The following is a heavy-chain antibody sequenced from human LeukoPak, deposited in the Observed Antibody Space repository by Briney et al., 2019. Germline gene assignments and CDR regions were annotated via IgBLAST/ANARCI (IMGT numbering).Heavy chain of an antibody. Sequence: SETLSLTCAVYGGYFSGYYWSWIRQPPGKGLEWIGEINHSGSTNYNPSLKSRVTISVDTSKNQFSLNLSSVTAADTAVYYCARGLSRVGRQWLFSNWFDPWGKGTLVTVSS. CDR3: ARGLSRVGRQWLFSNWFDP. J-gene: IGHJ5*02. CDR1: GGYFSGYY. V-gene: IGHV4-34*01. CDR2: INHSGST. D-gene: IGHD6-19*01.